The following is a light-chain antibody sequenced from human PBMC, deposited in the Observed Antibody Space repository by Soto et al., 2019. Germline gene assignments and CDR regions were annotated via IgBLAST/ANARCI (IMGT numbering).Light chain of an antibody. Sequence: QTVGTQEPSVSGSPGGTVTLTCGLKAGADSTVSYPSWYPQTPGQPPRTLIYSTNNRSSGVPDRFSGSILGNKAALTITGAQADDESDYYCLLYRGSGIYVFGTGTKLTV. CDR3: LLYRGSGIYV. CDR1: AGADSTVSY. J-gene: IGLJ1*01. V-gene: IGLV8-61*01. CDR2: STN.